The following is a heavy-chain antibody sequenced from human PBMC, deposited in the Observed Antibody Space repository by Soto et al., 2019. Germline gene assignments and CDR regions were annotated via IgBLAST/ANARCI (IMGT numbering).Heavy chain of an antibody. D-gene: IGHD2-15*01. CDR3: ARRDRNTSAFDWPDT. J-gene: IGHJ5*02. Sequence: ASVKVSCKASGYTFTGYYMHWVRRAPGQGLEWMGWINPNSGGTNYAQKFQGRVTMTRDTSISTAYMELSRLRSDDTAVYYCARRDRNTSAFDWPDTWGQGTLVTVSS. CDR2: INPNSGGT. CDR1: GYTFTGYY. V-gene: IGHV1-2*02.